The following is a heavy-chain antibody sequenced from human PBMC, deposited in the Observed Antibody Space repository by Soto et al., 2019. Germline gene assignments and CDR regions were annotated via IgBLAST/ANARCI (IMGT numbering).Heavy chain of an antibody. D-gene: IGHD3-10*01. CDR3: ARAGSYYNQNAFDX. CDR2: IYYSGST. CDR1: GGSISSYY. V-gene: IGHV4-59*01. Sequence: SETLSLTCTVSGGSISSYYWSWIRQPPGKGLEWIGYIYYSGSTNYNPSLKSRVTISVDTSKNQFSLKLSSVTAADTAVYYCARAGSYYNQNAFDXWGQGTMVTVS. J-gene: IGHJ3*02.